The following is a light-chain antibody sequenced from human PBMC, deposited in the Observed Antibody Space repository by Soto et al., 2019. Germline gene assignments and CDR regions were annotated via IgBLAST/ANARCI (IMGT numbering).Light chain of an antibody. Sequence: DIQMTQSPSTLSASVGDRVTITCRASQSISAWLAWYQQKPGEAPTLLIYDASSLESGVPSRFSGGGSETDFTLTISRLEPEDFAMYYCLHHGSSLWTFGQGTKVDIK. V-gene: IGKV1-5*01. CDR3: LHHGSSLWT. J-gene: IGKJ1*01. CDR1: QSISAW. CDR2: DAS.